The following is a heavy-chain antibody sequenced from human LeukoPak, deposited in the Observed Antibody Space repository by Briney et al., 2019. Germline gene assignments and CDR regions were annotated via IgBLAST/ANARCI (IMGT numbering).Heavy chain of an antibody. CDR3: VRDGYGDYYFDY. J-gene: IGHJ4*02. CDR1: GFTFSSYE. V-gene: IGHV3-48*03. Sequence: GGSLRLSCAASGFTFSSYEMNWVRQAPGKGLEWVSYISSSGSTIYYADSVKGRFTISRDNAKNSLYLQMNSLRAEDTAVYYCVRDGYGDYYFDYWGQGTLVTVSS. D-gene: IGHD4-17*01. CDR2: ISSSGSTI.